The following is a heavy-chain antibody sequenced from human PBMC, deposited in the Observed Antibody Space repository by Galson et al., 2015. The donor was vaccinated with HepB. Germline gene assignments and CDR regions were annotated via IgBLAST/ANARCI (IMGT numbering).Heavy chain of an antibody. CDR2: IIPIFGTA. D-gene: IGHD2-8*01. CDR3: ARLYCTNGVCYGMGV. J-gene: IGHJ6*02. CDR1: GGTFSSYA. Sequence: SVKVSCKASGGTFSSYAISWVRQAPGQGLEWMGGIIPIFGTANYAQKFQGRVTITADESTSTAYMELSSLRSEDTAVYYCARLYCTNGVCYGMGVWGQGTTVTVSS. V-gene: IGHV1-69*13.